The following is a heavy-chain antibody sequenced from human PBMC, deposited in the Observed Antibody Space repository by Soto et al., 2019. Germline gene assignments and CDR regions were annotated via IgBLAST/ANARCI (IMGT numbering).Heavy chain of an antibody. CDR1: GYTFTSYG. CDR2: ISTYIGNT. Sequence: QVQLVQSGAEVKKPGASVKVSCKASGYTFTSYGISWVRQAPGQGLEWMGWISTYIGNTHYAQKFQGRVIMTTDASTTTAYLELRSLRSDDTAVYYCARDDVGYCSNGVCYTKPLDYWGQGALVTVSS. CDR3: ARDDVGYCSNGVCYTKPLDY. J-gene: IGHJ4*02. V-gene: IGHV1-18*01. D-gene: IGHD2-8*01.